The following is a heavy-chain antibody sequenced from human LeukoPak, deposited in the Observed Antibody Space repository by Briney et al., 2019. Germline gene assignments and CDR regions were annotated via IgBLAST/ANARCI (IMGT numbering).Heavy chain of an antibody. Sequence: PSQTLSLTCAVSGGSISSGGYSWSWIRQPPGKGLEWIGYIYHSGSTYYNPSLKSRVTISVDRSKNQFSLKLSSVTAADTAVYYCARASGRFNALDIWGQGTMVTVSS. CDR1: GGSISSGGYS. J-gene: IGHJ3*02. CDR3: ARASGRFNALDI. D-gene: IGHD3-10*01. CDR2: IYHSGST. V-gene: IGHV4-30-2*01.